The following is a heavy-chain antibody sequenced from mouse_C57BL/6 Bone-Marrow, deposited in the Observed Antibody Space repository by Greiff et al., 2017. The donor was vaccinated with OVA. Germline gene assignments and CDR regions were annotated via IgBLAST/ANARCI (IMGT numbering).Heavy chain of an antibody. CDR1: GFTFSSYA. D-gene: IGHD1-1*01. CDR2: ISDGGSYT. J-gene: IGHJ2*01. CDR3: RITTVVDPYYFDY. Sequence: EVQGVESGGGLVKPGGSLKLSCAASGFTFSSYAMSWVRQTPEKRLEWVATISDGGSYTYYPDNVKGRFTISRDNAKNNLYLQMSHLKSEDTAMYYCRITTVVDPYYFDYWGQGTTLTVSS. V-gene: IGHV5-4*01.